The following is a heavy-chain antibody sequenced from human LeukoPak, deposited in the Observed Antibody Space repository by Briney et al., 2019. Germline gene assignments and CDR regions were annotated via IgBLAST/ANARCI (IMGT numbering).Heavy chain of an antibody. Sequence: GGSLRLSCVASGLTFSDLYMSWIRQAPGKGLEWITYISGSGTTIYHADSVKGRFTISRDNAKNSVYLQMNSLREEDTAVYYCARPTDSSVDYWGQGTLVTVSS. J-gene: IGHJ4*02. V-gene: IGHV3-11*01. CDR1: GLTFSDLY. CDR3: ARPTDSSVDY. D-gene: IGHD5-18*01. CDR2: ISGSGTTI.